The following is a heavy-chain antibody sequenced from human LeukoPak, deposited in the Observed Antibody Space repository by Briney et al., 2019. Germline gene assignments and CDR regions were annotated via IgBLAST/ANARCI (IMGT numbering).Heavy chain of an antibody. CDR3: ARRSYSSPFDY. J-gene: IGHJ4*02. D-gene: IGHD6-19*01. CDR1: GGSISSYY. CDR2: ILYSGST. Sequence: SETLSLTCTVSGGSISSYYWSWIRQPPGKGLEWIGDILYSGSTDYNSSLKSRVTISVHTSRNQFSLKLSSVSAADTAVYYCARRSYSSPFDYWGQGTLVTVSS. V-gene: IGHV4-59*08.